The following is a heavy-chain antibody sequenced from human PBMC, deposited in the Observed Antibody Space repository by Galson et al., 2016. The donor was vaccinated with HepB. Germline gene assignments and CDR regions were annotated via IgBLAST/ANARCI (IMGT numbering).Heavy chain of an antibody. CDR3: ARDTIRDTAPYYKGMDI. CDR1: GGSVTSGNYY. CDR2: ISYSGDT. J-gene: IGHJ6*02. V-gene: IGHV4-61*03. D-gene: IGHD3-9*01. Sequence: ETLSLTCSVSGGSVTSGNYYWTWIRQPPGKGLEWIGYISYSGDTNYNPSLESRVTMSFDTSKNHFSLKVTSVIAADTAVYYCARDTIRDTAPYYKGMDIWGQGTTVTVSS.